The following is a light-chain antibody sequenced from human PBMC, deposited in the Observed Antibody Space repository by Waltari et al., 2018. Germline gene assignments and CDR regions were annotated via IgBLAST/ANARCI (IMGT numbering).Light chain of an antibody. V-gene: IGKV4-1*01. Sequence: DIVMTQSPDSLAVSLGARATINCTSSQSVLYKSNNKNYVPCYQQKQGQAPKLLIYWASTRESGVPDRFSGSGSGTDFTLTISSLQAEDVAVYYCQQYYSTPRTFGQGTKLEIK. CDR1: QSVLYKSNNKNY. J-gene: IGKJ2*02. CDR3: QQYYSTPRT. CDR2: WAS.